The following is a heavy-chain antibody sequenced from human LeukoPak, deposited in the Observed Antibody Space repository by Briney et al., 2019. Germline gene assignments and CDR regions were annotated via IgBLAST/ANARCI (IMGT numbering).Heavy chain of an antibody. J-gene: IGHJ3*02. Sequence: SVKVSCKASGGTFSSYAISWVRQAPGQGLEWMGGIIPIFGTANYAQKFQGRVTITTDESTSTAYMELSSLRSEDTAVYYCARDDGYILRADAFDIWGQGTMVTVSS. CDR3: ARDDGYILRADAFDI. CDR2: IIPIFGTA. D-gene: IGHD5-24*01. V-gene: IGHV1-69*05. CDR1: GGTFSSYA.